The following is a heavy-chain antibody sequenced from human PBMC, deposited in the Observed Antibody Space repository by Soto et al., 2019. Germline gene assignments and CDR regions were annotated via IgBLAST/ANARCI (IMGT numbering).Heavy chain of an antibody. CDR2: IYYSGST. V-gene: IGHV4-39*01. D-gene: IGHD6-13*01. CDR1: GGSISSSSYY. Sequence: QLQLQESGPGLVKPSETLSLTCTVSGGSISSSSYYWGWIRQPPGKGLEWIGSIYYSGSTYYNPSLQRRIHISVDTSKNQFSLELSSVTAADTAVYYCASSRGIAAAGPFDPWGQGTLVTVSS. CDR3: ASSRGIAAAGPFDP. J-gene: IGHJ5*02.